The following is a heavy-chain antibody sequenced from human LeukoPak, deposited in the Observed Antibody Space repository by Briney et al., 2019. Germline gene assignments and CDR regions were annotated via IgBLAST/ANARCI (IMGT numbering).Heavy chain of an antibody. D-gene: IGHD6-19*01. Sequence: PGGSLRLSCAASGFTFDNYAMNWVRQVPGKRLEWISLISWNSGTIGYADSVKGRFTISRDNAHNFLYLQMNSLRAEDTALYYCARAYKDRSLAGKKEFFQHWGQGTLVTVSS. V-gene: IGHV3-9*01. CDR2: ISWNSGTI. CDR1: GFTFDNYA. CDR3: ARAYKDRSLAGKKEFFQH. J-gene: IGHJ1*01.